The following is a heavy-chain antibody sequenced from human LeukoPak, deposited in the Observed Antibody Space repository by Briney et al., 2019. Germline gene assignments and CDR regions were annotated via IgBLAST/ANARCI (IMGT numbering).Heavy chain of an antibody. V-gene: IGHV3-66*01. CDR1: GFTVSSNY. CDR2: IYSGGRT. D-gene: IGHD3-22*01. Sequence: GGSLRLSCAASGFTVSSNYMSWVRQAPGKGLEWFSVIYSGGRTYYADSVKGRFTISRDNSKNTLYLQMNSLRAEDTAVYYCARERAYYYDSSGYYSGTYYFDYWGQGTLVTVSS. CDR3: ARERAYYYDSSGYYSGTYYFDY. J-gene: IGHJ4*02.